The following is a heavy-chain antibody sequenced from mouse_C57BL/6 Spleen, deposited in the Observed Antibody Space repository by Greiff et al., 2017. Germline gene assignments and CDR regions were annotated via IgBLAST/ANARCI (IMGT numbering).Heavy chain of an antibody. CDR1: GFTFSSYT. V-gene: IGHV5-9*04. D-gene: IGHD1-1*01. CDR2: ISGGGGNT. J-gene: IGHJ1*03. CDR3: ARNNNGSSPWDVDV. Sequence: EVKVVESGGGLVKPGGSLKLSCAASGFTFSSYTMSWVRQTPEKRLEWVATISGGGGNTYYPDSVKGRFTISRDNAKNTLYLQMSSLRSEDTALYYCARNNNGSSPWDVDVWGTGTTVTVSS.